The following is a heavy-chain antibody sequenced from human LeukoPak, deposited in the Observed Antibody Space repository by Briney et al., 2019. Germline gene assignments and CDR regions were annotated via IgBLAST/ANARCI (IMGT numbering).Heavy chain of an antibody. D-gene: IGHD3-9*01. J-gene: IGHJ5*02. CDR3: AKDAGQGAYFDWLSVGWFDP. CDR1: GFSFSTYG. V-gene: IGHV3-23*01. Sequence: GGSLRLSCAASGFSFSTYGMSWVRQAPGKGLEWVSAISGSGGSTYYADSVKGRFTISRDNSKNTLYLQMNSLRAEDTAVYYCAKDAGQGAYFDWLSVGWFDPWGQGTLVTVSS. CDR2: ISGSGGST.